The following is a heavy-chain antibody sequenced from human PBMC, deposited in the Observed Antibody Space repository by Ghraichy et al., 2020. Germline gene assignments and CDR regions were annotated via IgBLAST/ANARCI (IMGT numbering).Heavy chain of an antibody. Sequence: LSLTCAASGFTFSSYWMSWVRQAPGKGLEWVANIKQDGSEKYYVDSVKGRFTISRDNAKNSLYLQMNSLRAEDTAVYYCAREGIVGATEGLFDYWGQGTLVTVSS. CDR1: GFTFSSYW. V-gene: IGHV3-7*01. CDR3: AREGIVGATEGLFDY. D-gene: IGHD1-26*01. J-gene: IGHJ4*02. CDR2: IKQDGSEK.